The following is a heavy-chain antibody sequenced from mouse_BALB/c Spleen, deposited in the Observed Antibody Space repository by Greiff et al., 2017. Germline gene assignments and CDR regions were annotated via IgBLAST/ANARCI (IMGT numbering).Heavy chain of an antibody. CDR3: TREGQLGRPFDY. J-gene: IGHJ2*01. D-gene: IGHD3-1*01. CDR1: GFTFSSYT. CDR2: ISSGGSYT. V-gene: IGHV5-6-4*01. Sequence: VQLKESGGGLVKPGGSLKLSCAASGFTFSSYTMSWVRQTPEKRLEWVATISSGGSYTYYPDSVKGRFTISRDNAKNTLYLQMSSLKSEDTAMYYCTREGQLGRPFDYWGEGTTLTVSS.